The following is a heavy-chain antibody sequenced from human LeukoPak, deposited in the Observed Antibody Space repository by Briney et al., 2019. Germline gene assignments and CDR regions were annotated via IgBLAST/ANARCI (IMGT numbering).Heavy chain of an antibody. CDR1: GFTFGENA. D-gene: IGHD6-19*01. V-gene: IGHV3-49*03. Sequence: GGSLRLSCTAFGFTFGENARIWFRQSPGKWLEWVSLSRSRAHGGTTEYAASGMGRFTMSRDDSKNIAYLQMNSLETEDTAVYYCSRVERSSINNYYYYMAVWGKGTSVTVSS. CDR3: SRVERSSINNYYYYMAV. J-gene: IGHJ6*03. CDR2: SRSRAHGGTT.